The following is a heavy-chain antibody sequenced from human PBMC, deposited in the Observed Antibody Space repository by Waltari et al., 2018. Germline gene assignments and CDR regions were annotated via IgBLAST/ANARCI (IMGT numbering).Heavy chain of an antibody. CDR3: ARIMTSNTDY. D-gene: IGHD2-8*01. CDR1: GYIFNNYG. V-gene: IGHV1-18*01. Sequence: QVQLVQSGAELKRPGASVTVSCKTSGYIFNNYGINWVRQAPGQGLEWMGWIAYTGDTKSAQKFQDRLTMTTDTSTSTAYMELGSLESDDTAMYYCARIMTSNTDYWGQGTLVTVSS. J-gene: IGHJ4*02. CDR2: IAYTGDT.